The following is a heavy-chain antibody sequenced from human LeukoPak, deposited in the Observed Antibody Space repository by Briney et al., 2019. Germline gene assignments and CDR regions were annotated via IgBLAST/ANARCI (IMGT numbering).Heavy chain of an antibody. CDR1: GYTFTSYD. V-gene: IGHV1-8*03. CDR2: MNPNSGNT. CDR3: TRSPPHSGGWCDY. D-gene: IGHD6-19*01. Sequence: ASVKVSCKAPGYTFTSYDINWVRQATGQGLEWMGWMNPNSGNTGYAQKFQGRVTITRNTSISTAYMELSSLRSEDTAVYYCTRSPPHSGGWCDYWGQGTLVTVSS. J-gene: IGHJ4*02.